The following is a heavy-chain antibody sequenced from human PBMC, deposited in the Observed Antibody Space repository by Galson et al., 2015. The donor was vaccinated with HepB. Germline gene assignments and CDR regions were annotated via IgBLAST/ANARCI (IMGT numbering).Heavy chain of an antibody. D-gene: IGHD3-22*01. CDR3: ARAFYWHRQNFLTLYYIDP. CDR1: GYTFAFFD. Sequence: SVKVSCKASGYTFAFFDIHWVRQAPGQGLEWINGDNFNRNYSPKFQGSVTFTRDTSASTAYMALSSLTSEDTAAYYCARAFYWHRQNFLTLYYIDPRGQGPLVTGTS. J-gene: IGHJ5*02. CDR2: NGDNFNR. V-gene: IGHV1-3*01.